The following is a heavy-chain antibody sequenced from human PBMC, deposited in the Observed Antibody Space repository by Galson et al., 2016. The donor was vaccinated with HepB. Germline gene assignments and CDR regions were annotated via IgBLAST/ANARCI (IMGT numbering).Heavy chain of an antibody. CDR1: GVIFSDHA. Sequence: SLRLSCAISGVIFSDHAMHWVRQAPGQGLEWVAVTSPDGSNEYYADSVKGRIAISRDNSKNTLYVQMNTLSGEDTAVYYCVKGGTGIAVPVDLWGQGTLVTVSA. V-gene: IGHV3-30*18. CDR3: VKGGTGIAVPVDL. D-gene: IGHD1-1*01. CDR2: TSPDGSNE. J-gene: IGHJ5*02.